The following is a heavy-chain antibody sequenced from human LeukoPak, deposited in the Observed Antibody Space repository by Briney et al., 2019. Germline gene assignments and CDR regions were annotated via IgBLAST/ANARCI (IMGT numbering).Heavy chain of an antibody. D-gene: IGHD5-18*01. CDR1: GDSISTSY. Sequence: PSETLSLTCTVSGDSISTSYWSWIRQPPGKGLEWIGYVFDSGRTKENPSLKSRVTLSADTSKNQLSLRLSSVTAADTAVYYCTTIKRGNIFGYFDFWGQGILVTVSS. CDR3: TTIKRGNIFGYFDF. CDR2: VFDSGRT. J-gene: IGHJ4*02. V-gene: IGHV4-59*01.